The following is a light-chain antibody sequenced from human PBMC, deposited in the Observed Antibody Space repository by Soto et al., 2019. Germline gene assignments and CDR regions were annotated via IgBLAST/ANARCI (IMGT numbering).Light chain of an antibody. CDR3: CSYAGSSTSLYV. CDR1: SSDVGSYNY. CDR2: EVS. Sequence: QSTLTQPPSVSGSPGQSTTISCTGTSSDVGSYNYFSWYQQHPGKAPKLMIYEVSKRPSGVSNRFSGSKSGSTASLTISGLQSEYEADNYCCSYAGSSTSLYVFGTGTKVTVL. J-gene: IGLJ1*01. V-gene: IGLV2-23*02.